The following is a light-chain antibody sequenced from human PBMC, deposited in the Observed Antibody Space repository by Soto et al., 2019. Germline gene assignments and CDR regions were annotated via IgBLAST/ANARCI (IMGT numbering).Light chain of an antibody. V-gene: IGLV2-14*01. Sequence: QSALTQPASVSGSPGQSITISCTGTSSDVGGYKYVSWYQQHPGKAPKLMIYDVSNRPSGVSDRFSGSKSGNTASLTISGLQAEDEADYYRSSYTSSSTVVFGGGTKVTVL. CDR2: DVS. CDR3: SSYTSSSTVV. CDR1: SSDVGGYKY. J-gene: IGLJ2*01.